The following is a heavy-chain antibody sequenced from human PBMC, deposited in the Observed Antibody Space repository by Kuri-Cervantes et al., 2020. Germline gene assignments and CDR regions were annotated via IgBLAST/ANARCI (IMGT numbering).Heavy chain of an antibody. CDR3: SGCP. CDR2: IWYDGSNK. J-gene: IGHJ5*02. Sequence: GGSLRLSCAASGFTFSSYGMHWVRQAPGKGLEWVAVIWYDGSNKYYADSVKGRFTISRDNAKNSLCLQMNSLRVEVRGLSDSSGCPWGQGTLVTVSS. CDR1: GFTFSSYG. V-gene: IGHV3-33*03. D-gene: IGHD3-22*01.